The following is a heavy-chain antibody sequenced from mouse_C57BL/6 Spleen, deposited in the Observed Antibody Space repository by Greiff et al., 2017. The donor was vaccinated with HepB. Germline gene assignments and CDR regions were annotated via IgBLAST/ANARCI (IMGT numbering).Heavy chain of an antibody. V-gene: IGHV1-50*01. CDR3: GRRYDYEAWFAY. J-gene: IGHJ3*01. D-gene: IGHD2-4*01. Sequence: VQLQQPGAELVKPGASVKLSCKASGYTFTSYWMQWVKQRPGQGLEWIGEIDPSDSYTNYNQKFKGKATLTVDTSSSTAYMQLSSLTSEDSAVYYCGRRYDYEAWFAYWGQGTLVTVSA. CDR2: IDPSDSYT. CDR1: GYTFTSYW.